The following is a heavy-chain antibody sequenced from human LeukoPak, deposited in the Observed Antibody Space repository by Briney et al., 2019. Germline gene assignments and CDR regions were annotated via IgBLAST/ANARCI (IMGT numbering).Heavy chain of an antibody. CDR1: GGSFSGYY. Sequence: SETLSLTCAVYGGSFSGYYWSWIRQPPGKGLEWIGEINHSGSTNYNPSLKSRVTISVDTSKNQFSLKLSSVTAADTAVYYCARLLTPEGDYFDYWGQGTLVTVSS. CDR2: INHSGST. V-gene: IGHV4-34*01. CDR3: ARLLTPEGDYFDY. J-gene: IGHJ4*02. D-gene: IGHD1-14*01.